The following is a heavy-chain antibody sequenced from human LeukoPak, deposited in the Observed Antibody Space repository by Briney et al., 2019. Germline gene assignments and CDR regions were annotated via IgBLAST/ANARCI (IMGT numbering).Heavy chain of an antibody. Sequence: GGSLRLSCAASGFTFSSYAMSWVRQAPGKGLEWVSAISGSGGSTYYADSVKGRFTISRDNSKNTLYPQMNSLRAEDTAVYYCAKVVGDSSGYYYYFDYWGQGTLVTVPS. D-gene: IGHD3-22*01. J-gene: IGHJ4*02. CDR1: GFTFSSYA. CDR3: AKVVGDSSGYYYYFDY. CDR2: ISGSGGST. V-gene: IGHV3-23*01.